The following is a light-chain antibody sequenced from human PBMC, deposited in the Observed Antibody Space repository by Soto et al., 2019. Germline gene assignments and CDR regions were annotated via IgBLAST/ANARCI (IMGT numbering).Light chain of an antibody. J-gene: IGKJ2*01. CDR1: QSVSSTY. CDR3: QQYGDSPLYT. CDR2: GAS. Sequence: EIVLTQSPGTLSLSPGGRATLSCRASQSVSSTYFAWYQQKPGQAPRLLIYGASFRATGIPDRFSGSGSGTDFTLTITRLEPEDFAVYYCQQYGDSPLYTFGQGTKLEIK. V-gene: IGKV3-20*01.